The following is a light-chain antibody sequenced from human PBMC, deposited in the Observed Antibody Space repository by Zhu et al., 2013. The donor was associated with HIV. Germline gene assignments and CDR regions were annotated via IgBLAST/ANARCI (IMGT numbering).Light chain of an antibody. Sequence: EIVMTQSPATLSVSPGERATLSCRTSQSINTNLAWYQQKPGQAPRLLIYDASTRATGFSARFSGSGSGTEFTLTISGLQSDDFAVYYCQQYHDWPRTFGQGTRVDIK. J-gene: IGKJ1*01. CDR2: DAS. V-gene: IGKV3-15*01. CDR3: QQYHDWPRT. CDR1: QSINTN.